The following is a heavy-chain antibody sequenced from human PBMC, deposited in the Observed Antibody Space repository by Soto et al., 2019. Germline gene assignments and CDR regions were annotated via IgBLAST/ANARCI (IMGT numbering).Heavy chain of an antibody. Sequence: SETLSLTCTVSGGSISSYYWSWIRQPAGKGLEWIGRIYTSGSTNYNPSLKSRVAMSVDTSKNQFSLKLSSVTAADTAVYYCARETRRGHQLAPDYWGQGTLVTVYS. J-gene: IGHJ4*02. CDR2: IYTSGST. CDR3: ARETRRGHQLAPDY. CDR1: GGSISSYY. V-gene: IGHV4-4*07. D-gene: IGHD6-13*01.